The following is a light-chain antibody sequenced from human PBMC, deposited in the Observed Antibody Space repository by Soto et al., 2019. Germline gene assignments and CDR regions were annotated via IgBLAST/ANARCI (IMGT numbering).Light chain of an antibody. V-gene: IGKV3-15*01. J-gene: IGKJ5*01. CDR1: QSVSSN. CDR3: QQYNNWPTIT. CDR2: GAS. Sequence: EVVITQSPATLSLSPGERATLSCRASQSVSSNLAWYQQKPGQAPRLLIYGASTRANGIPARFSGSGSGTELTLTISSLQSEDFAVYYCQQYNNWPTITFGQGTRLEIK.